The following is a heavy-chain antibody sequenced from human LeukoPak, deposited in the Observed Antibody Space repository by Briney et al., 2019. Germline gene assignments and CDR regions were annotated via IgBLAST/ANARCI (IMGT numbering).Heavy chain of an antibody. J-gene: IGHJ3*02. CDR3: AKFPTVVTPVAFDI. CDR1: GFTFSSYG. D-gene: IGHD4-23*01. CDR2: ISYDGSNK. V-gene: IGHV3-30*18. Sequence: GGSLRLSCAASGFTFSSYGMHWVRQAPGKGLEWVAVISYDGSNKYYADSVKGRFSISRDNSETPLVLQMNRLRAGDTAVYYCAKFPTVVTPVAFDIWGQGTMVTVSS.